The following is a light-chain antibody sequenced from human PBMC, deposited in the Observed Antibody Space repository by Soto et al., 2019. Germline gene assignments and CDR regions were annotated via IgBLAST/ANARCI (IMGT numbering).Light chain of an antibody. CDR1: QSVSSY. V-gene: IGKV3-11*01. J-gene: IGKJ1*01. CDR3: QQRSNWPPWT. CDR2: DAS. Sequence: EIVLTQSPATLSLSPGERATLSCRASQSVSSYLAWYQQKPGQAPRLLIYDASNRATGIPARFSGSGSGTDFTLTISSLEPEDFGVYYCQQRSNWPPWTFGQGTKGDIK.